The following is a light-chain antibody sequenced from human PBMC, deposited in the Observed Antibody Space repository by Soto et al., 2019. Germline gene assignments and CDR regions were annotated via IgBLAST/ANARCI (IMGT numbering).Light chain of an antibody. V-gene: IGLV1-47*01. CDR2: RND. Sequence: QSVLTQPPSASGTPGQRVTISCSGSSSNIGSKYVYWYQQLPGTAPKLLIYRNDQRPSGVPDRFCGSKSGTSASLAISGLRSEDEADYYCAAWDGSLSGWVFGGGTKLTVL. J-gene: IGLJ3*02. CDR1: SSNIGSKY. CDR3: AAWDGSLSGWV.